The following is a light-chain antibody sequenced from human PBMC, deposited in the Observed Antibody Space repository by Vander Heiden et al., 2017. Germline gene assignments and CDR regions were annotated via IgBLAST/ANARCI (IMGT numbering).Light chain of an antibody. CDR3: QQYFTTPS. CDR1: QGVFLSSNSKNY. J-gene: IGKJ4*01. V-gene: IGKV4-1*01. CDR2: WAS. Sequence: ILMTLSPHSLAVALGESATINCNSSQGVFLSSNSKNYLSWFQQKPGRPPKLVIYWASTRESGVPDRFSGSGSGTNFTLTISSLQPEDVAIYFCQQYFTTPSFGGGTKVEIK.